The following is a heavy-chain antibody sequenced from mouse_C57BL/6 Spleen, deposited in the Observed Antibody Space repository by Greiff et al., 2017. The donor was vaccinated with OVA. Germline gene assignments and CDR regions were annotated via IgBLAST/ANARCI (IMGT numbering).Heavy chain of an antibody. CDR3: ARYPLIYYGNGGFAY. CDR2: IDPANGNT. D-gene: IGHD2-1*01. Sequence: VQLKESVAELVRPGASVKLSCTASGFNIKNTYMHWVKQRPEQGLEWIGRIDPANGNTKYAPKFQGKATITADTSSNTAYLQLSSLTSEDTAIYYCARYPLIYYGNGGFAYWGQGTLVTVSA. V-gene: IGHV14-3*01. CDR1: GFNIKNTY. J-gene: IGHJ3*01.